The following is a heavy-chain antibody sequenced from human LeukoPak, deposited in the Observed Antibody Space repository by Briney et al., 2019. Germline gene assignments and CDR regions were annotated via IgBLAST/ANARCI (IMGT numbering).Heavy chain of an antibody. CDR2: ISNDGNEK. D-gene: IGHD2-8*02. CDR1: GFTFSAYV. CDR3: ARDGGYTGGWTYGAGDY. J-gene: IGHJ4*01. Sequence: PGRSLRLSCAASGFTFSAYVMHWVRQAPGKGLECVAVISNDGNEKYYADSVKGRFSISRDNSKNTLYLQMSSLRTEDTAVYYCARDGGYTGGWTYGAGDYSGQGTRVTVSS. V-gene: IGHV3-30*04.